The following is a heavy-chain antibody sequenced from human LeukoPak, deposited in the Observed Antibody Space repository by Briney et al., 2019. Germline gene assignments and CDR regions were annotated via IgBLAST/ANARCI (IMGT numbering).Heavy chain of an antibody. J-gene: IGHJ5*02. CDR1: GYSITSGYY. Sequence: SETLSLTCTVSGYSITSGYYWGWIRQPPGKGLEWIGSIYHSGSTHYNPSLKSRVTISVDTSKNQFSLKLNSVTAADTAVYYCARGGYYGSGNDFRFDPWGQGTLVTVSS. V-gene: IGHV4-38-2*02. D-gene: IGHD3-10*01. CDR2: IYHSGST. CDR3: ARGGYYGSGNDFRFDP.